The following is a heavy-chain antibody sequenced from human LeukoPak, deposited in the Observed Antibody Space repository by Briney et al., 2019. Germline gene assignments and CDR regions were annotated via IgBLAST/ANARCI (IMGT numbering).Heavy chain of an antibody. J-gene: IGHJ5*02. CDR3: ARDLIISNWFDP. Sequence: ASVKVSCTASGYTFTGYYMHWVRQAPGQGLEWMGWINPNSGGTNYAQKFQGRVTMTRDTSISTAYMELSRLRSDDTAVYYCARDLIISNWFDPWGQGTLVTVSS. V-gene: IGHV1-2*02. D-gene: IGHD3-10*01. CDR2: INPNSGGT. CDR1: GYTFTGYY.